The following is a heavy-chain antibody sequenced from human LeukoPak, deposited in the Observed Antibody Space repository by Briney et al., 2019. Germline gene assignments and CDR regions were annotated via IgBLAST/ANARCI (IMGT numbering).Heavy chain of an antibody. J-gene: IGHJ5*02. CDR2: IYTSGST. V-gene: IGHV4-4*07. CDR1: GGSTSSYY. D-gene: IGHD6-13*01. CDR3: ARVDPLPGIAAAGEEWFDP. Sequence: SETLSLTCTVSGGSTSSYYWSWIRQPAGKGLEWIGRIYTSGSTNYNPSLKSRVTMSVDTSKNQFSLKLSSVTAADTAVYYCARVDPLPGIAAAGEEWFDPWGQGTLVTVSS.